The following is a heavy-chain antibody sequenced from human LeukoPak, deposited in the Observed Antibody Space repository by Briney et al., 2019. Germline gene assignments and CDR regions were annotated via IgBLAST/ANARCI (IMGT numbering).Heavy chain of an antibody. CDR3: ARMGFYDILTGYHDY. D-gene: IGHD3-9*01. CDR1: GFTFSSYG. CDR2: IWYDGSNK. V-gene: IGHV3-33*01. Sequence: GGSLRLSCAASGFTFSSYGMHWVRQAPGKGLEWVAVIWYDGSNKYYADSVKGRFTISRDNSKNTLYLQMNSLRAEDTAVYYCARMGFYDILTGYHDYWGQGTLVTVSS. J-gene: IGHJ4*02.